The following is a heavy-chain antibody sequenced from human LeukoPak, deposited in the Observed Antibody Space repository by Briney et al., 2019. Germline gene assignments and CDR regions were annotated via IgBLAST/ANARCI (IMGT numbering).Heavy chain of an antibody. CDR1: GCALGRNY. CDR2: IYSGGAI. D-gene: IGHD1-14*01. Sequence: PGGSLRLSCVASGCALGRNYMSWVRQAPGKGLECVSLIYSGGAIRYADSVKGRFTISRDSSKNTLFLQMNDLTVEDTARYYCARRPGNWGQGILVTVSS. J-gene: IGHJ4*02. V-gene: IGHV3-53*01. CDR3: ARRPGN.